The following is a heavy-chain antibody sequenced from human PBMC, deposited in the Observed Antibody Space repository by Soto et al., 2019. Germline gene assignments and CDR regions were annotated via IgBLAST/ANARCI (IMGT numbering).Heavy chain of an antibody. D-gene: IGHD3-16*01. J-gene: IGHJ6*01. CDR3: AKDAPAYKFYGVDV. CDR1: GLSVSSKY. Sequence: EVQLVESGGGLIQPGGSLRLSCAASGLSVSSKYMTWVRQTPGKVLEWVSTIYPSGTTFYADTVKGRFAVSRDISNNTLYLEMNSLRVEDTAVYYCAKDAPAYKFYGVDVWGLGTTVTVSS. CDR2: IYPSGTT. V-gene: IGHV3-53*01.